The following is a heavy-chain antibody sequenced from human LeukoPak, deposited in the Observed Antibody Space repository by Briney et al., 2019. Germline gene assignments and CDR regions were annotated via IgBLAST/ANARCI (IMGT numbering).Heavy chain of an antibody. CDR2: IIPIFGTA. CDR1: GGTFSSYA. CDR3: ARDGPAAASFDY. J-gene: IGHJ4*02. V-gene: IGHV1-69*06. Sequence: SVKVSCKASGGTFSSYAISWVRQAPGQGLEWMGGIIPIFGTANYAQKFQGRVTITADKSTSTAYMELSSLRSEDTAVYYCARDGPAAASFDYWGQGTLVTVSS. D-gene: IGHD6-25*01.